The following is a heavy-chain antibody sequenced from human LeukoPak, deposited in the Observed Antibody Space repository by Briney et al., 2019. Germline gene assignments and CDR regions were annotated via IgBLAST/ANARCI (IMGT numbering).Heavy chain of an antibody. Sequence: GGSLRLSCAASGFTFSRYGMNWVRQAPGKGLEWVAFIRDDGSNKYYADSVKGRFTISRDNSKNTLYLQMNSLRAEDTAVYYCAKEDYDILTGAAFDYWGQGTLVTVSS. D-gene: IGHD3-9*01. CDR2: IRDDGSNK. CDR1: GFTFSRYG. CDR3: AKEDYDILTGAAFDY. J-gene: IGHJ4*02. V-gene: IGHV3-30*02.